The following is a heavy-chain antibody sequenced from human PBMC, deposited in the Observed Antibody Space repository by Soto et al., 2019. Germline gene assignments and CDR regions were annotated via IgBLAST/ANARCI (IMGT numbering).Heavy chain of an antibody. CDR1: DFSFNNAW. CDR2: IRSKADGGTR. Sequence: GGSLRLSCAASDFSFNNAWMNWVRQAPGKGLEWVGRIRSKADGGTRDYAAPGQSRFTISRDDSKNTLYLQMDSLETADTAVYYCSTDEEGSRFWGQGTRVTVSS. J-gene: IGHJ4*02. V-gene: IGHV3-15*07. D-gene: IGHD1-26*01. CDR3: STDEEGSRF.